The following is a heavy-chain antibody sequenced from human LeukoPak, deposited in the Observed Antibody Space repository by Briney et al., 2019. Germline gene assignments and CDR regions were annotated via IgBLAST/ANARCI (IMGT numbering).Heavy chain of an antibody. J-gene: IGHJ4*02. CDR1: GYSISSGYY. CDR2: IYHSGST. CDR3: AKDDSYYYDSSGYYYGD. Sequence: PSETLSLTCTVSGYSISSGYYWGWIRQPPGKGLEWIGSIYHSGSTYYNPSLKSRVTISVDTSKNQFSLKLSSVTAADTAVYYCAKDDSYYYDSSGYYYGDWGQGTLVTVSS. V-gene: IGHV4-38-2*02. D-gene: IGHD3-22*01.